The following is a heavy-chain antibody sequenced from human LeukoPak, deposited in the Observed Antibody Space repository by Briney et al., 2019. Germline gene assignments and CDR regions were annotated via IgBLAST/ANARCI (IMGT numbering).Heavy chain of an antibody. CDR1: GFTFSTFG. V-gene: IGHV3-21*01. J-gene: IGHJ4*02. CDR3: ARGSYYDSSVAY. Sequence: GGSLRLSCAASGFTFSTFGFNWVRQAPGKGLEWVSSISHSSIYISYADSVKGRFTISRDNARNSVYLQMDSLRVEDTAVYYCARGSYYDSSVAYWGQGTLVTVSS. CDR2: ISHSSIYI. D-gene: IGHD3-22*01.